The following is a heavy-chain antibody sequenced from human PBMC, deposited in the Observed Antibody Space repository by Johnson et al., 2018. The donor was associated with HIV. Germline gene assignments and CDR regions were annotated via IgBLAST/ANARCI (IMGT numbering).Heavy chain of an antibody. CDR3: ARVTQQVVRVGSDAFDI. CDR2: IGASGGRT. J-gene: IGHJ3*02. Sequence: VQLVESGGGLVKPGGSLRLSCAASGFTVSSNYMSWVRQAPGKGLEWVSAIGASGGRTFYADSVKGRFTISRDNSKNTLYLQMNSLRAEDTAVYYCARVTQQVVRVGSDAFDIWGQGTMVTVSS. CDR1: GFTVSSNY. V-gene: IGHV3-66*02. D-gene: IGHD4-23*01.